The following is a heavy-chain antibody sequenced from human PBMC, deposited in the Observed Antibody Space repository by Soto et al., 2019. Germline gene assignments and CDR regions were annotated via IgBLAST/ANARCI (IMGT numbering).Heavy chain of an antibody. V-gene: IGHV1-18*04. D-gene: IGHD1-7*01. CDR2: NSAYNGNT. CDR3: ARASWNYWDWFDP. J-gene: IGHJ5*02. Sequence: ASVNVSCKASGYTFTSYGISWVRQAPGQGLEWMGWNSAYNGNTNYAQKLQGRVTMTTDTSTSTAYMELRSLRSDDTAVYYCARASWNYWDWFDPWGQGTLVTVSS. CDR1: GYTFTSYG.